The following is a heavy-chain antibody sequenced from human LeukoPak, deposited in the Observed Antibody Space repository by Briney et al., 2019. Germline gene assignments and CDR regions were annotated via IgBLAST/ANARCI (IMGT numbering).Heavy chain of an antibody. D-gene: IGHD4-17*01. CDR2: IYYSGST. J-gene: IGHJ4*02. Sequence: SETLSLTCTVSGGSISSYYWSWIRQPPGKGLEWIGYIYYSGSTNYNPSLKSRVTISVDTSKNQFSLKLSSVTAADTAVYYCARDGPGGWVTTSYYFDYWGQGTLVTVSS. CDR1: GGSISSYY. V-gene: IGHV4-59*12. CDR3: ARDGPGGWVTTSYYFDY.